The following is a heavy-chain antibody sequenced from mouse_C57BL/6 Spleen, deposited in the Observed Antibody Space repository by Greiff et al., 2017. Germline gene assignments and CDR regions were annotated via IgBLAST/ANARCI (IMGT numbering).Heavy chain of an antibody. CDR3: AIGYDYRFAY. J-gene: IGHJ3*01. Sequence: QVQLLQPGAELVKPGGSVKMSCKASGYTFTSYWITWVKQRPGQGLEWVGDIYPGSGSTNYNEKFKSKATLAVDTSSSTAYMQLSSLKSTDSAVYYSAIGYDYRFAYWGQGTLVTVSA. V-gene: IGHV1-55*01. CDR2: IYPGSGST. D-gene: IGHD2-4*01. CDR1: GYTFTSYW.